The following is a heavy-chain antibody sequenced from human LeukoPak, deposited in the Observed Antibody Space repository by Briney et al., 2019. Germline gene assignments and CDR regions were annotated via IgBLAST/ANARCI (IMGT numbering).Heavy chain of an antibody. J-gene: IGHJ5*02. Sequence: SETLSLTCTVSGGSISSSSYYWGWIRQPPGKGLEWIGSIYYSGTTHYNPSLKSRVTISVDTSQNQFSLKLSSATAADTAVYYCARDRGDWFGELLEQNWFDPWGQGTLVTVSS. CDR2: IYYSGTT. CDR1: GGSISSSSYY. D-gene: IGHD3-10*01. V-gene: IGHV4-39*07. CDR3: ARDRGDWFGELLEQNWFDP.